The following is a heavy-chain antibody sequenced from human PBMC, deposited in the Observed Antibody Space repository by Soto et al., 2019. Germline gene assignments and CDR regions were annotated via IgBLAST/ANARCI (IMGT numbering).Heavy chain of an antibody. Sequence: SVKVSCKASGCTFSSYAISWVRQAPGQGLEWMGGIIPIFGTANYAQKFQGRVTITADESKSTAYMELSSLRSEDTAVYYCASGPAGRITIFGVVITIRHPFDPWGQGTLVTVS. CDR1: GCTFSSYA. CDR3: ASGPAGRITIFGVVITIRHPFDP. CDR2: IIPIFGTA. J-gene: IGHJ5*02. D-gene: IGHD3-3*01. V-gene: IGHV1-69*13.